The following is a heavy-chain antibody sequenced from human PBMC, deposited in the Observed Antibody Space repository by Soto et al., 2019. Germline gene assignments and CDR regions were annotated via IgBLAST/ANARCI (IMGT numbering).Heavy chain of an antibody. CDR2: INPSGGST. J-gene: IGHJ1*01. V-gene: IGHV1-46*01. CDR1: GYTFTSYY. Sequence: QVQLVQSGAEVKKPGASVKVSCKASGYTFTSYYMHWVRQAPGQGLEWMGIINPSGGSTSYAQKFQGRVTMTRDTSTSTVYMELSSLRSEDTAVYYCARAELSTYCGGDCYPLSEIYFQHWGQGTLVTVSS. CDR3: ARAELSTYCGGDCYPLSEIYFQH. D-gene: IGHD2-21*02.